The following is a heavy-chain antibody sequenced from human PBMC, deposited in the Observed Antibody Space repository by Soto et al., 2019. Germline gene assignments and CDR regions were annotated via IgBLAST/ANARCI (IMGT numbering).Heavy chain of an antibody. V-gene: IGHV3-74*01. Sequence: GGSLRLSCAASEFTFSRYWMHWVRQAPGKGLVWVSRINTDGRSTNYADSVKGRFTISRDNAKNTLYLQMNSLTAEDTALYYCARDPLQSSCSGGGCYYRWGRGTLVTAPQ. CDR3: ARDPLQSSCSGGGCYYR. J-gene: IGHJ4*02. CDR2: INTDGRST. D-gene: IGHD2-15*01. CDR1: EFTFSRYW.